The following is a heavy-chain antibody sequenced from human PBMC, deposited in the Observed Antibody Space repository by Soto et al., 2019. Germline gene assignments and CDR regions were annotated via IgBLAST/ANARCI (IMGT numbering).Heavy chain of an antibody. D-gene: IGHD3-16*01. J-gene: IGHJ6*03. CDR1: GFTFSSYW. V-gene: IGHV3-74*01. CDR3: AREDKFWVPYYYYYYMDV. Sequence: PGGSLRLSCAASGFTFSSYWMHWVRQAPGKGLVWVSRINSDGSSTSYADSVKGRFTISRDNAKNTLYLQMNSLRAEDTAVYYCAREDKFWVPYYYYYYMDVWGKGTTVTVSS. CDR2: INSDGSST.